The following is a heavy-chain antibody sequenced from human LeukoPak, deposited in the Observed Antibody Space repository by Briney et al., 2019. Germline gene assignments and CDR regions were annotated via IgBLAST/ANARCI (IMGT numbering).Heavy chain of an antibody. D-gene: IGHD4-23*01. V-gene: IGHV1-18*01. CDR3: ARVRWGYYYYGMDV. CDR1: GYTFTSYG. J-gene: IGHJ6*02. CDR2: ISAYNGNT. Sequence: GASVKVSCKASGYTFTSYGISWVRQAPGQGLEWMGWISAYNGNTDYAQELQGRVTMTTDTSTSTAYMELRSLRSDDTAVYYCARVRWGYYYYGMDVWGQGTTVTVSS.